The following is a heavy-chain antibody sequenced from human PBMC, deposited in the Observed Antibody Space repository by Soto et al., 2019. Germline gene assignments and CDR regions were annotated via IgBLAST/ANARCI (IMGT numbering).Heavy chain of an antibody. CDR3: ARAPDT. V-gene: IGHV4-30-2*01. J-gene: IGHJ5*02. CDR2: IYHSGSI. CDR1: GGSISSGGYS. Sequence: SETLSLTCAVSGGSISSGGYSWSWIRQPPGKGLEWIGYIYHSGSIYYNPSLKSRVTISVDRSKNQFSLKLSSVTAADTAVYYGARAPDTWGQETLVTVSS.